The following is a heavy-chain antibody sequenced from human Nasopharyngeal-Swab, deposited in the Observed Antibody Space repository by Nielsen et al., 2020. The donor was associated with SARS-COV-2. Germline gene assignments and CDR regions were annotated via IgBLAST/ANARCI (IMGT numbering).Heavy chain of an antibody. V-gene: IGHV3-30*18. J-gene: IGHJ3*02. CDR1: GFTSSSYG. CDR2: ISYDGSNK. D-gene: IGHD3-22*01. Sequence: GESLKISCAASGFTSSSYGMHWVRQAPGKGLEWVAVISYDGSNKYYADSVKGRFTISRDNSKNTPYLQMNSLRAEDTAVYYCAKGSYYYDSYGAFDIWGQGTMVTVSS. CDR3: AKGSYYYDSYGAFDI.